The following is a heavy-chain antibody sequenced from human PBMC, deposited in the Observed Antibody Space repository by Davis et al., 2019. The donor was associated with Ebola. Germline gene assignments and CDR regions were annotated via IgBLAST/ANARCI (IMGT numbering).Heavy chain of an antibody. CDR3: AKTHQLVVVVTAPTGY. Sequence: PGGSLRLSCAASGITFSSYAMSWVRQAPGKGLEWVSAISGSGGSTYYADSVKGRFTISRDNSKNTLYLQMNSLRAEDTAVYYCAKTHQLVVVVTAPTGYWGQGTLVTVSS. V-gene: IGHV3-23*01. J-gene: IGHJ4*02. D-gene: IGHD2-21*02. CDR2: ISGSGGST. CDR1: GITFSSYA.